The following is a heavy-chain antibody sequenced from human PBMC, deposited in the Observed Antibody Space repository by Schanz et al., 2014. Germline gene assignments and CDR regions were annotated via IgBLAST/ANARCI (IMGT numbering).Heavy chain of an antibody. CDR2: ISGGGGTT. CDR1: GFNFSDYA. V-gene: IGHV3-23*01. Sequence: VHLLESGGGLVPPGGSLRLSCAASGFNFSDYAMCWVRQAPGKGLEWVSAISGGGGTTYYTDSVKGRFTISRDNSKNTLFLQMNSLETEDTAVYYCTTDNGHFAFDFWGQGTMVTVSS. J-gene: IGHJ3*01. CDR3: TTDNGHFAFDF. D-gene: IGHD2-8*01.